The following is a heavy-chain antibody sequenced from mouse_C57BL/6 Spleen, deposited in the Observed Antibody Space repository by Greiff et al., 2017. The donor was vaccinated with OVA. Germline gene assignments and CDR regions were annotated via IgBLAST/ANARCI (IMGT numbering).Heavy chain of an antibody. CDR1: GYTFTDYY. CDR2: INPYNGGT. D-gene: IGHD4-1*01. J-gene: IGHJ4*01. V-gene: IGHV1-19*01. Sequence: EVKLMESGPVLVKPGASVKMSCKASGYTFTDYYMNWVKQSHGKSLEWIGVINPYNGGTSYNQKFKGKATLTVDKSSSTAYMELNSLTSEDSAVYYCSNWEGGGYAMDYWGQGTSVTVSS. CDR3: SNWEGGGYAMDY.